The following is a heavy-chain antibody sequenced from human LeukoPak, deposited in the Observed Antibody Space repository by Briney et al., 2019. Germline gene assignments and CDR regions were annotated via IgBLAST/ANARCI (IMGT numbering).Heavy chain of an antibody. D-gene: IGHD6-19*01. V-gene: IGHV4-4*02. CDR3: ATLNPTVAFTMDY. J-gene: IGHJ4*02. CDR2: IYHSGST. Sequence: SETLSLTCAVSGGSISSSNWWSWVRQPPGKGLEWIGEIYHSGSTNYNPSLKSRVTISVDKSKNQFSLKLSSVTAADTAVYYCATLNPTVAFTMDYWGQGTLVTVSS. CDR1: GGSISSSNW.